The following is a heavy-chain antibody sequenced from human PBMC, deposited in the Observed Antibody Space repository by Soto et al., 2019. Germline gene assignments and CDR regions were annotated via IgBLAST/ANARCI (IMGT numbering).Heavy chain of an antibody. CDR2: IYYSGST. CDR3: ARLGSPDASDI. V-gene: IGHV4-39*01. Sequence: SETLSLTCTVSGGSISSSSYYWGWIRQPPGKGLEWIGSIYYSGSTYYNPSLKSRVTISVDTSKNQFSLKLSSVTAADTAVYYCARLGSPDASDIWGQGTMVTVSS. CDR1: GGSISSSSYY. J-gene: IGHJ3*02.